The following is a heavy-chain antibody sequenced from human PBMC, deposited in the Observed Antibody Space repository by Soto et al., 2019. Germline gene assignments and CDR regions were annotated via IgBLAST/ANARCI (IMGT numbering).Heavy chain of an antibody. CDR1: GGTFSSYA. D-gene: IGHD2-15*01. CDR3: ARASNREYCSGGSCFFFDY. J-gene: IGHJ4*02. CDR2: IIPIFGTA. Sequence: SVKVSCKASGGTFSSYAISWVRQVPGQGLEWMGGIIPIFGTANYAQKFQGRVTITADESTSTAYMELSSLRSEDTAVYYCARASNREYCSGGSCFFFDYWGQGTLVTVSS. V-gene: IGHV1-69*13.